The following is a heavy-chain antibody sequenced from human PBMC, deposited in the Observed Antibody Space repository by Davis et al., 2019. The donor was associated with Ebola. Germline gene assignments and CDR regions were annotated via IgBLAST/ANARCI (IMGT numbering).Heavy chain of an antibody. J-gene: IGHJ4*02. CDR3: ARGGLWDY. D-gene: IGHD2-21*01. Sequence: GGSLRLSCAASGFTFSSYSMNWVRQAPGKGLEWVSSITSSSTYIYYADSVKGRFTISRDNAKNSLYLQMNSLRAEDTAVYDCARGGLWDYWGQGTLATVSS. V-gene: IGHV3-21*01. CDR2: ITSSSTYI. CDR1: GFTFSSYS.